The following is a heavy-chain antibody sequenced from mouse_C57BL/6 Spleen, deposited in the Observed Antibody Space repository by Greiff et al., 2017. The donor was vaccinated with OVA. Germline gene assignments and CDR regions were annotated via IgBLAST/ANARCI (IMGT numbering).Heavy chain of an antibody. Sequence: QVQLQQPGAELVKPGASVKLSCKASGYTFTSYWMQWVKQRPGQGLEWIGEIDPSDSYTNYNQKFKGKATLTVDTSSSTAYMQLSSLTSEDSAVYYCARWPVVATDYAMDYWGQGTSVTVSS. CDR1: GYTFTSYW. J-gene: IGHJ4*01. CDR3: ARWPVVATDYAMDY. CDR2: IDPSDSYT. D-gene: IGHD1-1*01. V-gene: IGHV1-50*01.